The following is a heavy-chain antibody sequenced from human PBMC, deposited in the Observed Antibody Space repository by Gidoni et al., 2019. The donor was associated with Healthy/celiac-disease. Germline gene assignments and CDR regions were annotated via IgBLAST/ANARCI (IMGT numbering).Heavy chain of an antibody. CDR2: ISGSGGST. D-gene: IGHD6-19*01. CDR1: GFTVSSDA. V-gene: IGHV3-23*01. J-gene: IGHJ5*02. Sequence: EVQLLESGGGLVQPGGALRLSCAAAGFTVSSDAMSWVRQAPGKGLEWVSAISGSGGSTYYSDSVKGRFTISRDNSKNTLYLQMNSLRAEDTAVYYCAKDSGIAVAGQGDNWFDPWGQGTLVTVSS. CDR3: AKDSGIAVAGQGDNWFDP.